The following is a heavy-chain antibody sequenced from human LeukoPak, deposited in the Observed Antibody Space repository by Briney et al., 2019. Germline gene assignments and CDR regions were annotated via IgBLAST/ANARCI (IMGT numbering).Heavy chain of an antibody. V-gene: IGHV4-34*01. D-gene: IGHD5-24*01. CDR1: GVSFSGYY. CDR2: INHSGST. CDR3: ARTRWLQSLFDY. Sequence: SETLSLTCVVYGVSFSGYYWSWIRQPPGKGLYWIGEINHSGSTIYNPSLKSRVTISVDTPKNQFSLKLRSVTAADTAVYYCARTRWLQSLFDYWGQGTLVTVSS. J-gene: IGHJ4*02.